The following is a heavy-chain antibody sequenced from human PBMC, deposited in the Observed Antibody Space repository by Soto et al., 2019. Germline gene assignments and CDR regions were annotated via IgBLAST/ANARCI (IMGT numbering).Heavy chain of an antibody. Sequence: VSCKASGYTFTVYYMHWVRQAPGQGLEWMGWINPNSGGTNYAQKFQGRVTMTRDTSISTAYMELSRLRSDDTAVYYCASPQGIAVAGTNYYYGMDVWGQGTTVTVSS. J-gene: IGHJ6*02. CDR1: GYTFTVYY. D-gene: IGHD6-19*01. V-gene: IGHV1-2*02. CDR2: INPNSGGT. CDR3: ASPQGIAVAGTNYYYGMDV.